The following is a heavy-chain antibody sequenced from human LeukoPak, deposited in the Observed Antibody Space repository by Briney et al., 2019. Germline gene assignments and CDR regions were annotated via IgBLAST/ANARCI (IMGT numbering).Heavy chain of an antibody. J-gene: IGHJ4*02. D-gene: IGHD5-12*01. V-gene: IGHV3-74*01. CDR1: GFTFSSYW. CDR2: VKSEGIST. Sequence: QPGGPLRLSCAASGFTFSSYWMHWVRQAPGKGLVWVSLVKSEGISTNYSDSVKGRFTISRDNAKYTLYLQMNSLRADDTAVYYCARDKGYAVDYWGQGTLVTVSS. CDR3: ARDKGYAVDY.